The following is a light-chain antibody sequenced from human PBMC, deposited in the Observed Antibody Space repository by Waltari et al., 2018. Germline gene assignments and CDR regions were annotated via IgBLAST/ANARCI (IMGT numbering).Light chain of an antibody. J-gene: IGKJ1*01. V-gene: IGKV3-20*01. CDR1: HSVSKY. CDR2: AAS. Sequence: MGLTQSPGTLPFSQGERATFSCRASHSVSKYLAWYQQRPGQAPRLLIYAASTRATGIPDRFSGSGFGTDFSLTISRLEPEDFAVYYCQNHERLPATFGQGTKVEIK. CDR3: QNHERLPAT.